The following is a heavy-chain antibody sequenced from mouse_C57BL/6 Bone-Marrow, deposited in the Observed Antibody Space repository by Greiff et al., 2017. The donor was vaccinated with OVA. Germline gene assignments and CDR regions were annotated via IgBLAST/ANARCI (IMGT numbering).Heavy chain of an antibody. CDR2: IDPSDSYT. Sequence: VKLQQPGAELVKPGASVKLSCKASGYTFTSYWMQWVKQRPGQGLEWIGEIDPSDSYTNYNQKFKGKATLTVDTSSSTAYMQLSSLTSEDSAVYYCARGGDWYFDVWGTGTTVTVSS. CDR3: ARGGDWYFDV. J-gene: IGHJ1*03. V-gene: IGHV1-50*01. CDR1: GYTFTSYW.